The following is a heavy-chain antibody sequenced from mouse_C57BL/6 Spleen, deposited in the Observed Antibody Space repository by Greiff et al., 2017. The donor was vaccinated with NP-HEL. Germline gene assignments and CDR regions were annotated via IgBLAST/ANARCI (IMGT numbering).Heavy chain of an antibody. V-gene: IGHV14-4*01. CDR1: GFNIKDDY. CDR2: IDPENGDT. D-gene: IGHD1-1*01. J-gene: IGHJ2*01. CDR3: TTSAYGSSYVY. Sequence: VQLQQSGAELVRPGASVKLSCTASGFNIKDDYMHWVKQRPEQGLEWIGWIDPENGDTEYASKFQGKATITADTSSNTAYLQLSSLTPEDTAVYYCTTSAYGSSYVYWGQGTTLTVSS.